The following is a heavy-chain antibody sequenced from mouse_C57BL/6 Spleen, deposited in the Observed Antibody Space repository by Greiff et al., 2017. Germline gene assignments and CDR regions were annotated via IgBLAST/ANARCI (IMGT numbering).Heavy chain of an antibody. CDR2: IRSKSNNYAT. CDR1: GFRFNTYA. D-gene: IGHD1-1*01. Sequence: DVHLVESGGGLVQPKGSLKLSCAASGFRFNTYAMNWVRQAPGKGLEWVARIRSKSNNYATYYADSVKDRFNISRDDSYSMLYMQMDDLKTEYTAMYYCVRRAEYYGSDLYYYAMDYWGQGTSVTVSS. V-gene: IGHV10-1*01. J-gene: IGHJ4*01. CDR3: VRRAEYYGSDLYYYAMDY.